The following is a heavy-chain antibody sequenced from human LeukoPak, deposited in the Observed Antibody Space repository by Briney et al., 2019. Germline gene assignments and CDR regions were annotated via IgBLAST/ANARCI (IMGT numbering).Heavy chain of an antibody. V-gene: IGHV3-11*01. Sequence: GGSLRLSCAASGFTFSDYYMSWIRQAPGKGLEWVSYISSSGGTIYYADSVKGRFTISRDNAKNSLYLQMNSLRAEDTAVYYCARQALGYCSGGSCYYYYGMDVWGQGTTVTVSS. D-gene: IGHD2-15*01. J-gene: IGHJ6*02. CDR1: GFTFSDYY. CDR3: ARQALGYCSGGSCYYYYGMDV. CDR2: ISSSGGTI.